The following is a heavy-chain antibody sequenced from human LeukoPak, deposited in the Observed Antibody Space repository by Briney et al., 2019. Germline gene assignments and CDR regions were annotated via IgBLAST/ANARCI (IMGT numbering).Heavy chain of an antibody. CDR1: GFTFSSYS. CDR2: ISSSSSYI. V-gene: IGHV3-21*01. D-gene: IGHD3-16*01. Sequence: PGGSLRLSCAASGFTFSSYSMNWVRQAPGEGLEWVSSISSSSSYIYYADSVKGRFTISRDNAKNSLYLQMNSLRAEDTAVYYCASGRLRLGELYSFGYWGQGTLVTVSS. J-gene: IGHJ4*02. CDR3: ASGRLRLGELYSFGY.